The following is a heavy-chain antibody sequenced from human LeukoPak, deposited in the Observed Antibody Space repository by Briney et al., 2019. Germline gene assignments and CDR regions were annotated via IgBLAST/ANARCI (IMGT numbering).Heavy chain of an antibody. CDR1: GGSISSGSYY. V-gene: IGHV4-61*02. D-gene: IGHD2-15*01. CDR2: IYTSGST. Sequence: SDTLSLTCTVSGGSISSGSYYWRWIRQPAGKVLAWIGRIYTSGSTNYNPSLKSRVTISLDTSKNQYSLTLSSVTAADTAVYYCARHCSGGSCPLGFDYWGQGTLVTVSS. J-gene: IGHJ4*02. CDR3: ARHCSGGSCPLGFDY.